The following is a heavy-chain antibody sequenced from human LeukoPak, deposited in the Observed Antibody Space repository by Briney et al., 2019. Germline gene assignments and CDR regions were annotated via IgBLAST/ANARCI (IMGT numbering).Heavy chain of an antibody. V-gene: IGHV1-69*06. CDR2: IIPIFGTA. D-gene: IGHD3-22*01. J-gene: IGHJ4*02. Sequence: SVKVSCKASGGTFSSYAISWVRQAPGQGLEWMGGIIPIFGTANYAQKFQGRVTITADKSTSTAYMELSSLRSEDTAVYYCARDSGWYDSSAGEDGDYWGQGTLVTVSS. CDR1: GGTFSSYA. CDR3: ARDSGWYDSSAGEDGDY.